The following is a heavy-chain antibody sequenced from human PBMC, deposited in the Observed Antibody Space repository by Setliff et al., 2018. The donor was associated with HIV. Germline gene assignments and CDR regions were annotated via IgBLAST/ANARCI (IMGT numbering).Heavy chain of an antibody. V-gene: IGHV2-70*19. D-gene: IGHD3-16*01. CDR3: ARMGGDLTHFAY. CDR1: GFSISTNGVS. Sequence: SGPTLVNPSQTVTLTCSFSGFSISTNGVSVSWVRRPPGRALDWLARIDWDGETHYTTSLKTRLTISKDTTNNRVVLTMTNMDPVDTATYLCARMGGDLTHFAYWGPGTLVTVSS. CDR2: IDWDGET. J-gene: IGHJ4*02.